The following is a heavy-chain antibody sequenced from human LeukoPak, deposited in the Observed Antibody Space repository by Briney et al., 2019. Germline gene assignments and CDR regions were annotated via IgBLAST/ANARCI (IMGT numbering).Heavy chain of an antibody. CDR3: ARELLVPAAHQFDY. Sequence: SQTLSLTCTVSGGSISSGSYYWSWIRQPAGKGLEWIGRIYTSGSTNYNPSLKSRVTISVDTSKNQFSLKLCSVTAADTAVYYCARELLVPAAHQFDYWGQGTLVTVSS. V-gene: IGHV4-61*02. CDR1: GGSISSGSYY. J-gene: IGHJ4*02. CDR2: IYTSGST. D-gene: IGHD2-2*01.